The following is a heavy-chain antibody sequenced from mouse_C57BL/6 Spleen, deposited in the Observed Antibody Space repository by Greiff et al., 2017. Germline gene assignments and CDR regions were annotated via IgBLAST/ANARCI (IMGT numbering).Heavy chain of an antibody. J-gene: IGHJ1*03. CDR3: ARNYDGYPYWYFDV. CDR2: INPGSGGT. D-gene: IGHD2-3*01. CDR1: GYAFTNYL. Sequence: VQLQQPGAELVRPGTSVKVSCKASGYAFTNYLIEWVKQRPGQGLEWIGVINPGSGGTNYNEKFKGKATLTADKSSSTAYMQLSSLTSEDSAVYFCARNYDGYPYWYFDVWGTGTTVTVSS. V-gene: IGHV1-54*01.